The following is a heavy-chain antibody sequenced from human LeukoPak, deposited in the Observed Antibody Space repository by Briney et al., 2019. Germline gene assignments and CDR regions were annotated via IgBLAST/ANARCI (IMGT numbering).Heavy chain of an antibody. Sequence: SETLSLTCTVSGGSISSYYWSWIRQPPGKGLEWLGYIYYSGSTNYNPSLKSRVTISVDTSKNQFSLKLSSVTAADTAVYYCARLFSGYDYRRKYYYYYGMDVWGQGTTVTVSS. J-gene: IGHJ6*02. CDR3: ARLFSGYDYRRKYYYYYGMDV. V-gene: IGHV4-59*01. D-gene: IGHD5-12*01. CDR1: GGSISSYY. CDR2: IYYSGST.